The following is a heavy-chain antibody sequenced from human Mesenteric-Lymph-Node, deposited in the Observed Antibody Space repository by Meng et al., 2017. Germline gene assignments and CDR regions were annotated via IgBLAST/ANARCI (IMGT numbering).Heavy chain of an antibody. CDR2: VYHRGDT. CDR1: GDSISSDIW. V-gene: IGHV4-4*02. Sequence: QLQLQESGPGLGKPSGTLSLTCTVSGDSISSDIWWSWVRQPPGKGLEWIGEVYHRGDTNYNPSLKSRVDISVDKSKNQFYLSLFSVTAADTAVYYCGRDQGRELINHWGQGTLVTVSS. CDR3: GRDQGRELINH. J-gene: IGHJ4*02. D-gene: IGHD1-7*01.